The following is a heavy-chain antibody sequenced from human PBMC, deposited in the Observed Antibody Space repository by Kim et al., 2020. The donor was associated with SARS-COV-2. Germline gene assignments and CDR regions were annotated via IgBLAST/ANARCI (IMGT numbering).Heavy chain of an antibody. J-gene: IGHJ4*02. CDR2: NT. CDR3: ASGFGFSFDY. V-gene: IGHV1-3*01. D-gene: IGHD3-16*01. Sequence: NTKYSQKFQGRVTITRDTSASTAYMELSSLRSEDTAVYYCASGFGFSFDYWGQGTLVTVSS.